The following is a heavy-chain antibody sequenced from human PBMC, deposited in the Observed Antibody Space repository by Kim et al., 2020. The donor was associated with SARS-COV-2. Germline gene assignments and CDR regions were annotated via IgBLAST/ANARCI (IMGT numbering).Heavy chain of an antibody. CDR2: IYASGRPNHSPS. J-gene: IGHJ4*02. D-gene: IGHD6-6*01. CDR3: ARRSWGDSGSYDV. Sequence: SETLSLTCTVSGGAITTFYLNWIRQPPGNGLEWIGDIYASGRPNHSPSKYSPSLKGRVTISLDTSKNQFSLNLNSVTAADTAVYFCARRSWGDSGSYDVWGQGTLVTVSS. CDR1: GGAITTFY. V-gene: IGHV4-4*09.